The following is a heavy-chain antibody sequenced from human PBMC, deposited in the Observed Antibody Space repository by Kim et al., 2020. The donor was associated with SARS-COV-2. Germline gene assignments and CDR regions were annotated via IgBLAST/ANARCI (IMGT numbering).Heavy chain of an antibody. CDR2: FDPEDGET. CDR3: SSYNWEVESGYYGMDV. V-gene: IGHV1-24*01. Sequence: ASVKVSCKVSGYTLTELSMHWVRQAPGKGLEWMGGFDPEDGETIYAQKFQGRVTMTEDTSTDTAYMELSSLRSEDTAVYYCSSYNWEVESGYYGMDVWGQGTTVTVSS. J-gene: IGHJ6*02. D-gene: IGHD1-1*01. CDR1: GYTLTELS.